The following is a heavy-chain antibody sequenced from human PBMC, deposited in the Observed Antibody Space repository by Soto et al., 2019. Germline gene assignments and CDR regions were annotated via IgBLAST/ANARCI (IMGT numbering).Heavy chain of an antibody. Sequence: RASVKVSCKVSGYTLTELSMHWVRQAPGKGLEWMGGFDPEDGETIYAQKFQGRVTMTEDTSTDTAYMELSSLRSEDTAVYYCATAPKKSIAVALDYWGQGTLVTVSS. CDR3: ATAPKKSIAVALDY. CDR2: FDPEDGET. J-gene: IGHJ4*02. V-gene: IGHV1-24*01. CDR1: GYTLTELS. D-gene: IGHD6-19*01.